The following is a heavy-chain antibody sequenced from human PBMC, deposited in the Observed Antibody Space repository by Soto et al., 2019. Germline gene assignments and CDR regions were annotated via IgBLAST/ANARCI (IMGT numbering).Heavy chain of an antibody. V-gene: IGHV1-69*06. Sequence: QVQLVQSGAEVKKPGSSVKVSCKASGGTFSSYAISWVRQAPGQVLEWMGGIIPIFGTANYAQKFQGRVTITADKSTSTAYMERSSLRSEDTAVYYCARGSVLRYLTTARWDWFDPWGQGTLVTVSS. CDR1: GGTFSSYA. CDR2: IIPIFGTA. D-gene: IGHD3-9*01. CDR3: ARGSVLRYLTTARWDWFDP. J-gene: IGHJ5*02.